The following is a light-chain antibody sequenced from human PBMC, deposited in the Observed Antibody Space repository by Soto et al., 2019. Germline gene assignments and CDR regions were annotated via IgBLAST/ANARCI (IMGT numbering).Light chain of an antibody. CDR1: QSVSNNY. V-gene: IGKV3-20*01. J-gene: IGKJ1*01. CDR2: GAS. Sequence: EIVMTQSPGTLSLSPGESAPLSGRASQSVSNNYLAWYQQKPGQPPRLLIYGASNRATGIPDRFSGSGSGTDFTLTISRLEPEDFAVYYCQQYGSSGTFGQGTKVDIK. CDR3: QQYGSSGT.